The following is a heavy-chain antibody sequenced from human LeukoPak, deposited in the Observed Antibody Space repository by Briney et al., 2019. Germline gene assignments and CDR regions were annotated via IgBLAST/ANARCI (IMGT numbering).Heavy chain of an antibody. Sequence: SETLSLTCTVSGGSISNYYWSWIRQPPGKGLEWIGYIYYSGSTNYDPSLKSRVTISVDTSKNQFSLKLSSVTPADTAVYYCARGTYYYDSSVAYWGQGTLVTVSS. CDR1: GGSISNYY. V-gene: IGHV4-59*01. CDR2: IYYSGST. J-gene: IGHJ4*02. CDR3: ARGTYYYDSSVAY. D-gene: IGHD3-22*01.